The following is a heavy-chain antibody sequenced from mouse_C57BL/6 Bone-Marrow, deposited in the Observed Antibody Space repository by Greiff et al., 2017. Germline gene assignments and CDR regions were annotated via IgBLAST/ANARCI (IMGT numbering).Heavy chain of an antibody. CDR1: GYTFTGYW. J-gene: IGHJ4*01. Sequence: VKLVESGAELMKPGASVKLSCKATGYTFTGYWIEWVKQRPGHGLEWIGEILPGSGRTNYNEKFKGKATFTADTSSNTAYMQLSSLTTEDSAIYYCAYYYYGWYAMDYWGQGTSVTVSS. CDR3: AYYYYGWYAMDY. V-gene: IGHV1-9*01. D-gene: IGHD1-1*01. CDR2: ILPGSGRT.